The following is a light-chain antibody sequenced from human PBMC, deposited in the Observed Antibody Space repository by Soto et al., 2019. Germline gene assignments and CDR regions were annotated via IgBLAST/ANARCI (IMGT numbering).Light chain of an antibody. V-gene: IGKV3D-15*01. CDR2: DAS. Sequence: EIAMTQSPATLSVSPGERATLSCRASQSVSSNLAWYQQKPGQAPRLLIYDASIRAAGVPARFSGSGSGTDFSLTISSLEPEDFAIYYCQQRSIWPPWTFGQGTKVDIK. CDR1: QSVSSN. CDR3: QQRSIWPPWT. J-gene: IGKJ1*01.